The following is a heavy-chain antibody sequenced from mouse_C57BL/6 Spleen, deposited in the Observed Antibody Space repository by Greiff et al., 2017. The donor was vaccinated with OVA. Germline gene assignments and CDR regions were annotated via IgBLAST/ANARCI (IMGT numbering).Heavy chain of an antibody. CDR3: ARNSNLDY. J-gene: IGHJ2*01. Sequence: VQLHQSGPELVKPGASVKISCKASGYTFTDYYMNWVKQSHGKSLEWIGDINPNNGGTSYNQKFKGKATLTVDKSSSTAYMELRSLTSEDSAVYYCARNSNLDYWSQGTTLTVSS. V-gene: IGHV1-26*01. D-gene: IGHD2-5*01. CDR1: GYTFTDYY. CDR2: INPNNGGT.